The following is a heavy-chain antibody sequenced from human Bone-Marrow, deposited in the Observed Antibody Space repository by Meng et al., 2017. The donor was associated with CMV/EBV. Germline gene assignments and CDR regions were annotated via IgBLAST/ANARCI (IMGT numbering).Heavy chain of an antibody. D-gene: IGHD1-26*01. Sequence: SETLSLTCTVSGDPISSYYWSWIRQPPGKELEWIGYIYNSGSTNHNPSLKSRVTILVDMSKNQFSLKPISVTAADTAVYYCARASIVGVTLWFDPWGQGTLVTVSS. CDR3: ARASIVGVTLWFDP. V-gene: IGHV4-59*01. CDR2: IYNSGST. CDR1: GDPISSYY. J-gene: IGHJ5*02.